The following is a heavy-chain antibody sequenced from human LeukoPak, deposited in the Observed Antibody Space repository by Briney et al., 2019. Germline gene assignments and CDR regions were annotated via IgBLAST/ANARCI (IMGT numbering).Heavy chain of an antibody. J-gene: IGHJ6*03. CDR3: AFYRGVPTLTSVRPKASYYYYMDV. CDR1: RDTFTRYA. CDR2: INPNSGGA. D-gene: IGHD4-11*01. V-gene: IGHV1-2*06. Sequence: PSVKVSSKASRDTFTRYAMHWVRQAPGHGLEWMGRINPNSGGANYAQKFQGRVTMTRDTSITPAYMERSRLRSDDTPVYYCAFYRGVPTLTSVRPKASYYYYMDVWGKGTTVTVSS.